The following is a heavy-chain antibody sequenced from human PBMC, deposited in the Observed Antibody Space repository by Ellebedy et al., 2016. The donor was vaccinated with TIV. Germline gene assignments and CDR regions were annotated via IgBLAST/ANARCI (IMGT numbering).Heavy chain of an antibody. CDR3: AKDNGGGYGGNGRLGY. D-gene: IGHD4-23*01. V-gene: IGHV3-9*01. CDR1: GFTFDDYA. Sequence: GGSLRLXXAASGFTFDDYAMHWVRQAPGKGLEWVSGISWNSGSIGYADSVKGRFTISRDNAKNSLYLQMNSLRAEDTALYYCAKDNGGGYGGNGRLGYWGQGTLVTVSS. J-gene: IGHJ4*02. CDR2: ISWNSGSI.